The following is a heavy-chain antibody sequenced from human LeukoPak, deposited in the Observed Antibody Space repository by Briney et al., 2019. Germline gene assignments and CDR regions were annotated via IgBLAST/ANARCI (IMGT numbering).Heavy chain of an antibody. Sequence: GGSLRLSCAASGFTFSSFVMSWVRQAPGKGLEWVAFIYYDGSNIYYADYVKGRFTISRDISKNTLYLQMDSLRAEDTAIYYCARDWKTNSFDYWGQGTLVTVSS. CDR2: IYYDGSNI. J-gene: IGHJ4*02. D-gene: IGHD1-1*01. V-gene: IGHV3-33*08. CDR3: ARDWKTNSFDY. CDR1: GFTFSSFV.